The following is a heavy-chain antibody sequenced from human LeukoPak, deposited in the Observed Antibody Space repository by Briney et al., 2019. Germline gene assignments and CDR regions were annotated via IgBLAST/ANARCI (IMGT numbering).Heavy chain of an antibody. J-gene: IGHJ4*01. D-gene: IGHD2-2*01. CDR1: EYTFTNYW. Sequence: GGSLKIPCKVAEYTFTNYWIGRVPQRPGKGPEGVVSIYHRGSDARYRPSYQHQVTISADKSTRTAYLQWSSLKASDSAMYYSATTLTNYCSSTSCYADHWGQGTLVTVSS. CDR3: ATTLTNYCSSTSCYADH. CDR2: IYHRGSDA. V-gene: IGHV5-51*01.